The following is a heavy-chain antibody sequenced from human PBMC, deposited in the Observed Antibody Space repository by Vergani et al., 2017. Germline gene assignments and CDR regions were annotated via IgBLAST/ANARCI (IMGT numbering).Heavy chain of an antibody. CDR1: GGSISSSSYY. Sequence: QLQLQESGPGLVKPSETLSLTCTVSGGSISSSSYYWGWIRQPPGKGLEWIGSIYYSGSTYYNPSLKSRVTISVDTSKNQFSLKLSSVTAADTAVYFCARHSTVEWLVKLGWIDPWGKGILVTVSS. CDR3: ARHSTVEWLVKLGWIDP. D-gene: IGHD6-19*01. CDR2: IYYSGST. J-gene: IGHJ5*02. V-gene: IGHV4-39*01.